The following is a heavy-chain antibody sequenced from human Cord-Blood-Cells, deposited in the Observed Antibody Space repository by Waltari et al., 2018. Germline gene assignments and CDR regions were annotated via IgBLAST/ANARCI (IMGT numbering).Heavy chain of an antibody. D-gene: IGHD3-16*02. CDR3: ARYYDYVWGSYRYWYFDL. J-gene: IGHJ2*01. Sequence: QVQLQESGPGLVKPSETLSLPCTVSGGSISSYSWTWIRQPPGQGLEWIGYIYYSGSTNYNPSLKSRVTISVDTSENQFSLKLSSVTAADTAVYYCARYYDYVWGSYRYWYFDLWGRGTLVTVSS. CDR1: GGSISSYS. V-gene: IGHV4-59*08. CDR2: IYYSGST.